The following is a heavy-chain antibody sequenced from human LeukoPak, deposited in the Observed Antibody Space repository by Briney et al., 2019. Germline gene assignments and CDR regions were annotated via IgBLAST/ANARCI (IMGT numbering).Heavy chain of an antibody. J-gene: IGHJ6*02. V-gene: IGHV3-11*01. CDR3: ARDSRRFGSKYYYYGMDV. CDR2: ISSSGSTI. D-gene: IGHD5-24*01. CDR1: GFTFSDYY. Sequence: GGSLRLSCAASGFTFSDYYMSWIRQAPGKGLEWVSYISSSGSTIYYADSVKGRFTISRDNAKNSLYLQMNSLRAEDTAVYYCARDSRRFGSKYYYYGMDVRGQGTTVPVS.